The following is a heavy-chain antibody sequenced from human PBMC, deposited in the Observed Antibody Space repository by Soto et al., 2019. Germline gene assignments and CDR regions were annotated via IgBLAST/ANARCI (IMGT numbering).Heavy chain of an antibody. V-gene: IGHV5-51*01. J-gene: IGHJ4*02. Sequence: PGESLKISCKGSGYRFTSYWIGWVRQMTGKGLEWMGIIYPGDSDTRYSPSFQGQVTISADKSISTAYLQWSSLKASDTAMYYCARYAVSSSWSPFDYWGQGTLVTVSS. CDR1: GYRFTSYW. CDR2: IYPGDSDT. CDR3: ARYAVSSSWSPFDY. D-gene: IGHD6-13*01.